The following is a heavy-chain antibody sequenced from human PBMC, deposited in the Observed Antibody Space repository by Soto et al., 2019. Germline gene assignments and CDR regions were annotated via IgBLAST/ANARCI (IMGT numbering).Heavy chain of an antibody. CDR1: GASISSGGYY. CDR2: IFYTGST. Sequence: QVQLQESGPGLVRPSQTLSLACSVSGASISSGGYYWTWFRQHPGKGLEWIGYIFYTGSTYYNPSLKSRVTISVDMSKNQFSLKLNSVTAADTAVYYCARDWGWGRGVPYFDHWGQGTLVIVSS. J-gene: IGHJ4*02. D-gene: IGHD3-10*01. CDR3: ARDWGWGRGVPYFDH. V-gene: IGHV4-31*03.